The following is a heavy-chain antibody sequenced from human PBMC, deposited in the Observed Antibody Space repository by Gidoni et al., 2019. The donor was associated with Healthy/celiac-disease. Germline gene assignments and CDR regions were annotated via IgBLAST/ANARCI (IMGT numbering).Heavy chain of an antibody. Sequence: QLQLQESGPGLVKPSETLSLTCTVSGGSISSSSYYWGWIRQPPGKGLEWIGSIYYSGSTYYNPSLKSRVTISVDTSKNQFSLKLSSVTAADTAVYYCATLSGERWLQKGGYWGQGTLVTVSS. V-gene: IGHV4-39*01. CDR3: ATLSGERWLQKGGY. CDR2: IYYSGST. D-gene: IGHD3-10*01. J-gene: IGHJ4*02. CDR1: GGSISSSSYY.